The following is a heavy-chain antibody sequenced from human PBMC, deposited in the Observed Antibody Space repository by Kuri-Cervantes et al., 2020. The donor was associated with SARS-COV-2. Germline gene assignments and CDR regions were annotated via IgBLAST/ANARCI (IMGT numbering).Heavy chain of an antibody. J-gene: IGHJ4*02. CDR2: IKQDGSEK. Sequence: GGSLRLSCAASGFTFSSYWMSWVRQAPGKGLEWVANIKQDGSEKYYVDSVKGRFTISRDYAKNSLYLQMNSLRAEDTAVYYCARGRQWLALYYFDYWGQGTLVTVSS. D-gene: IGHD6-19*01. V-gene: IGHV3-7*01. CDR3: ARGRQWLALYYFDY. CDR1: GFTFSSYW.